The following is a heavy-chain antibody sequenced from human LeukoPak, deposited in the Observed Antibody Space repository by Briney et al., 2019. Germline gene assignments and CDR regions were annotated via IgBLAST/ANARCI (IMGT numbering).Heavy chain of an antibody. Sequence: GASVKVSCKASGYTFTSYYMHWVRQAPGQGLEWMGIINPSGGSTSYAQKFQGRVTMTSDTSINTAYMELSSLTSDDTAMYYCARDHDYGPDYWGQGTLVTVSA. V-gene: IGHV1-46*01. J-gene: IGHJ4*02. CDR2: INPSGGST. CDR1: GYTFTSYY. CDR3: ARDHDYGPDY. D-gene: IGHD4/OR15-4a*01.